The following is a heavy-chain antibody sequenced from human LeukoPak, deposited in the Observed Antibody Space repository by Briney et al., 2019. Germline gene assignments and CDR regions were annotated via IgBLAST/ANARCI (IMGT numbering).Heavy chain of an antibody. J-gene: IGHJ6*02. CDR2: ISSSSSYI. V-gene: IGHV3-21*01. Sequence: PGGSLRLSCAASGFTFSSYSMNWVRQAPGKGLEWVSSISSSSSYIYYADSVKGRFTISRDNAKNSLYLQMNSLRAEDTAVYYCAREEEGNIVATIVTNYYYYYGMDVWGQGTTVTVSS. D-gene: IGHD5-12*01. CDR3: AREEEGNIVATIVTNYYYYYGMDV. CDR1: GFTFSSYS.